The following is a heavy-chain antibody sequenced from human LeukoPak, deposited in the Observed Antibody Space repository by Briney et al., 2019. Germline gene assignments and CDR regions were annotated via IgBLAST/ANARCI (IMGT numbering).Heavy chain of an antibody. D-gene: IGHD3-3*01. Sequence: GGSLRLSCAPSGFTFSRHGMHWVRQAPGKGLEWVAIISNDGSREYYAHSVEGRFTISRDNSKNTLYLRMDSLRAEDTAVYYCARDRAWNYFDYWGQGTLVTVSS. CDR2: ISNDGSRE. CDR1: GFTFSRHG. V-gene: IGHV3-30*03. J-gene: IGHJ4*02. CDR3: ARDRAWNYFDY.